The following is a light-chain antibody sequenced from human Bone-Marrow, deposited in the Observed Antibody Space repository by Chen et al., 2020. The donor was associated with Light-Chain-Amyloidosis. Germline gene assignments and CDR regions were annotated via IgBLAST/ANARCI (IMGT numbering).Light chain of an antibody. CDR1: SSDVGADNP. Sequence: QSALTQPASVSGSPGQSTIISCTGTSSDVGADNPVSWDQQHPDKAPKLMIYEVTNRPSWVTDRFSGSKSDNTASLTISGLQTEDEADYFCSSYTITNTRVFGSGTRVTVL. CDR2: EVT. V-gene: IGLV2-14*01. J-gene: IGLJ1*01. CDR3: SSYTITNTRV.